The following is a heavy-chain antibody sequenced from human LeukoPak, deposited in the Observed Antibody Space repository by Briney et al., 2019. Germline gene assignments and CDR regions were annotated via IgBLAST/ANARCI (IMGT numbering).Heavy chain of an antibody. CDR2: IYHSGST. V-gene: IGHV4-30-2*01. J-gene: IGHJ4*02. CDR1: GGSISSDGYS. D-gene: IGHD6-13*01. CDR3: ARGTGEQQLVGTPFDY. Sequence: SQTLSLTCTVSGGSISSDGYSWNWIRQPPGKGLEWIRYIYHSGSTYYNPSLKSRVTISVDRSKNQFSLKLSSVTAADTAVYYCARGTGEQQLVGTPFDYWGQGTLVTVSS.